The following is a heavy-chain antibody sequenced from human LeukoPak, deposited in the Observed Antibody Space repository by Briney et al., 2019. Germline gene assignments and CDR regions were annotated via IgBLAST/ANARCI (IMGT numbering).Heavy chain of an antibody. V-gene: IGHV4-34*01. D-gene: IGHD3-10*01. CDR3: ASIEWFGKLSPS. CDR2: INHSGST. CDR1: GGSFSGYY. Sequence: SETLSLTCAVYGGSFSGYYWSWIRQPPGKGLEWIGEINHSGSTNYNPSLKSRVTISVDTSKNQFSLKLSSVTAADTAVYYCASIEWFGKLSPSWGQGTMVTVSS. J-gene: IGHJ3*01.